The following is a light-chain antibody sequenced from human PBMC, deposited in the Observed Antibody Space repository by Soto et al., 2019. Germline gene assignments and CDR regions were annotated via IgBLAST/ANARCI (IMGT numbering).Light chain of an antibody. Sequence: EIVLTQSPGTLSLSPGERATLSCRASQSVSSYLAWYQQKPGQAPRLLIYDASNRATGIPARFSGSGSGTDFTLTISSLEPEDFAVYYCQQRSNWPLTFAGGTKVDIK. CDR2: DAS. CDR3: QQRSNWPLT. V-gene: IGKV3-11*01. CDR1: QSVSSY. J-gene: IGKJ4*01.